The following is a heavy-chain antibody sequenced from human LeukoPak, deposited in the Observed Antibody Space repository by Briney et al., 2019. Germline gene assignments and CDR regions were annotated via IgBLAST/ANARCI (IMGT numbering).Heavy chain of an antibody. CDR3: AREAITIFGLVRTQTTKGPHRFDP. J-gene: IGHJ5*02. CDR2: INPSGGST. Sequence: EASLKVSCKASGYTFTSYHMHWVRQAPGQGLEWMGIINPSGGSTNYAQRSRVRVTMTRDMSTGTVYMELSSLTSEDTAVYYCAREAITIFGLVRTQTTKGPHRFDPWGQGTLVTVSS. D-gene: IGHD3-3*01. V-gene: IGHV1-46*01. CDR1: GYTFTSYH.